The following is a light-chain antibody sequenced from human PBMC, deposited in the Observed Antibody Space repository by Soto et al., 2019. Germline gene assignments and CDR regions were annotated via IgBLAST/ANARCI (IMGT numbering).Light chain of an antibody. Sequence: QAVLTQSPSASASLGASVKLTCTLSSGHSSYAIAWHQQQPEKGPLFLMKLNSDGSHTKGDGIPDRFSGSSSGAERYLTISSLQSEDEADYYCQNCGAGLYVFGTGTKVTVL. CDR2: LNSDGSH. CDR3: QNCGAGLYV. CDR1: SGHSSYA. J-gene: IGLJ1*01. V-gene: IGLV4-69*01.